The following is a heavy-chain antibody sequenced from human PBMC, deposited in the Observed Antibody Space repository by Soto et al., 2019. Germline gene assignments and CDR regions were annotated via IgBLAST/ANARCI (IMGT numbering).Heavy chain of an antibody. CDR1: GGTFSSYT. V-gene: IGHV1-18*01. J-gene: IGHJ4*02. Sequence: ASVKVSCKASGGTFSSYTISWVRQAPGQGLEWMGWISAYNGNTNYAQKLQGRVTMTTDTSTSTAYMELRSLRSDDTAVYYCARSSGRSAAPKRFDYWGQGTLVTVSS. D-gene: IGHD3-3*01. CDR2: ISAYNGNT. CDR3: ARSSGRSAAPKRFDY.